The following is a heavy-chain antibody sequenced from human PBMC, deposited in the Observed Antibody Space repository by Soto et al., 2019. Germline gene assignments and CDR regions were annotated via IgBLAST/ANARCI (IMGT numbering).Heavy chain of an antibody. J-gene: IGHJ3*01. CDR1: GYSFTGYG. V-gene: IGHV1-18*04. Sequence: ASVKVSCKASGYSFTGYGINWVRQAPGQGLQWLGRITTYNGDTNYAQNFQGRVSMTTDTSTSTTYMELRSLRSDDTAVYFCARGRGYSLIPVVDDAVDVWGQGTLVTVSS. D-gene: IGHD5-12*01. CDR3: ARGRGYSLIPVVDDAVDV. CDR2: ITTYNGDT.